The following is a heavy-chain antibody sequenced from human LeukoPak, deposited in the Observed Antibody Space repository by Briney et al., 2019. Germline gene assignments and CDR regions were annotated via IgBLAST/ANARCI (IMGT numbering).Heavy chain of an antibody. D-gene: IGHD2-15*01. J-gene: IGHJ4*02. V-gene: IGHV7-4-1*02. Sequence: ASVKVSCKASGYTFNRYGMNWVRQAPGQGLEWMGWINTNTGNPTYAQGFTGRFVFSLDTSVSTAYLQISSLKAEDTAVYYCARDSGGWWSGTFDYWGQGTLVTVSS. CDR1: GYTFNRYG. CDR3: ARDSGGWWSGTFDY. CDR2: INTNTGNP.